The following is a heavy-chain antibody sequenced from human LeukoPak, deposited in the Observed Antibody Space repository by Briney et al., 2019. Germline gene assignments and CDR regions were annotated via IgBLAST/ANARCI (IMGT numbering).Heavy chain of an antibody. D-gene: IGHD2-2*01. CDR1: GGSFSGYY. V-gene: IGHV4-34*01. Sequence: SETLSLTCAVYGGSFSGYYWSWIRQPPGKGLEWIGEINHSGSTNYNPSLKSRVTISVDTSKNQFSLKLSSVTAADTAVYYCARRIVVVPAARGRFDPWGQGTLVTVSS. CDR2: INHSGST. CDR3: ARRIVVVPAARGRFDP. J-gene: IGHJ5*02.